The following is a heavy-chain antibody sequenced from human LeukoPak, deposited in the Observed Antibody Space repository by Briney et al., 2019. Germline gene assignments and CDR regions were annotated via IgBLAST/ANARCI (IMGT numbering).Heavy chain of an antibody. CDR3: ARVSPSRGYYYLDV. D-gene: IGHD3-10*01. V-gene: IGHV3-48*01. J-gene: IGHJ6*03. Sequence: PGGSLRLSCAASGFTFSSYSMNWVRLAPGKGLEWISYITSSSSTIYYTDSVKGRFTISRDNAENSLYLQMNSLRAEDTAVYYCARVSPSRGYYYLDVWCKGTTVTVSS. CDR2: ITSSSSTI. CDR1: GFTFSSYS.